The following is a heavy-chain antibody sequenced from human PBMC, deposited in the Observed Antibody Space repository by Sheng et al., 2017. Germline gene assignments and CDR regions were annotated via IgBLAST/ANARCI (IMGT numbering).Heavy chain of an antibody. CDR1: GYTFTGYY. CDR2: INPNSGDT. J-gene: IGHJ4*02. Sequence: QVQLVQSGAEVKKPGASVKLSCKASGYTFTGYYVHWVRQAPGQGLEWMGWINPNSGDTNYAQKFQGRVTMTRDTSISTVYMELSRLKSDDTAVYFCARVLYYWGQGTLVTVSS. V-gene: IGHV1-2*02. CDR3: ARVLYY.